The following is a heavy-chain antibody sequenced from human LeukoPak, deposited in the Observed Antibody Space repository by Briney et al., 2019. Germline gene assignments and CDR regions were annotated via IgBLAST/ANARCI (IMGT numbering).Heavy chain of an antibody. D-gene: IGHD1-14*01. Sequence: GGSLRLSCAASGFTFSSYAMHWVRQAPGKGLEYVSAISSNGGSTYYANSVKGRFTISRDNSKNTLYLQMGSLRAEDMAVYYCAREARERKIPFDIWGQGTMVTVSS. J-gene: IGHJ3*02. CDR2: ISSNGGST. CDR3: AREARERKIPFDI. V-gene: IGHV3-64*01. CDR1: GFTFSSYA.